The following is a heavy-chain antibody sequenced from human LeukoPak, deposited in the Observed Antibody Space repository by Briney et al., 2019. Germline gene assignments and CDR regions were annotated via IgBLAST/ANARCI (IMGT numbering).Heavy chain of an antibody. J-gene: IGHJ4*02. Sequence: SVKVSCKASGGTFSSYAISWVRQAPGQGLEWMGGIIPIFGTANYAQKFQGRVTITADESTSTAYMELSSLRSEDTAVYYCVRGVYRELLADYWGQGTLVTVSS. CDR3: VRGVYRELLADY. D-gene: IGHD2-21*02. V-gene: IGHV1-69*13. CDR2: IIPIFGTA. CDR1: GGTFSSYA.